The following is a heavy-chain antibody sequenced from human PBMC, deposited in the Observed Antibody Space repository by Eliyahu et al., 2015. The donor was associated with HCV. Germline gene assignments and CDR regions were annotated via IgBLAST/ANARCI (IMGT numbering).Heavy chain of an antibody. Sequence: QVQLQESGPGLVKPSETLSLTCTVSGGSVSSGSYYWSWIRQPPGKGLEWIGYIYYSGGTNYNPSLKSRVTISVDTSKNQFSLKLSSVTAADTAVYYCARVEMATIIPDYWGQGTLVTVSS. CDR3: ARVEMATIIPDY. J-gene: IGHJ4*02. V-gene: IGHV4-61*01. CDR1: GGSVSSGSYY. D-gene: IGHD5-24*01. CDR2: IYYSGGT.